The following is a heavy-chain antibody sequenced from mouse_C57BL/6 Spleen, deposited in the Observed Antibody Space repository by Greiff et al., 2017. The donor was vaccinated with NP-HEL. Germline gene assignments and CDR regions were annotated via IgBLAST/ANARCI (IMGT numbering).Heavy chain of an antibody. V-gene: IGHV1-52*01. CDR1: GYTFTSYW. J-gene: IGHJ2*01. CDR2: IDPSDSET. CDR3: ARERGYYFDY. Sequence: QVQLQQPGAELVRPGSSVKLSCKASGYTFTSYWMHWVKQRPIQGLEWIGNIDPSDSETPYNQKFKDKATLTVDKSSSTAYMQLSSLTSEDSAVYYCARERGYYFDYWGQGTTLTVSS.